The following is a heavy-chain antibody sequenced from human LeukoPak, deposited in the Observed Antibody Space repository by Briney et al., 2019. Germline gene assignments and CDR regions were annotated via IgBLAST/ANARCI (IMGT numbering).Heavy chain of an antibody. CDR2: IYTSGST. J-gene: IGHJ3*02. CDR1: GGSISSYY. Sequence: SETLSLTCTVSGGSISSYYWSWIRQPAGKGLEWIGRIYTSGSTNYNPSLKSRVTMSVDTSKNQFSLKLSSVTAADTAVYYCARAKDTAMVSTAFDIWGQGTMVTVSS. CDR3: ARAKDTAMVSTAFDI. D-gene: IGHD5-18*01. V-gene: IGHV4-4*07.